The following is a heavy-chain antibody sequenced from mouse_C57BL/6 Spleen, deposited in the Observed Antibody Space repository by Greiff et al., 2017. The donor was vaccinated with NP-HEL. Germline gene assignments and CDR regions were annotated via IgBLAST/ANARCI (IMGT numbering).Heavy chain of an antibody. Sequence: QVQLQQPGAELVMPGASVKLSCKASGYTFTSYWMHWVKQRPGQGLEWIGEIDPSDSYTNYNQKFKGKSTLTVDKSSSTAYMQLSSLTSEDSAVYYCARSDGNYLWFAYWGQGTLVTVSA. J-gene: IGHJ3*01. CDR3: ARSDGNYLWFAY. D-gene: IGHD2-1*01. CDR1: GYTFTSYW. CDR2: IDPSDSYT. V-gene: IGHV1-69*01.